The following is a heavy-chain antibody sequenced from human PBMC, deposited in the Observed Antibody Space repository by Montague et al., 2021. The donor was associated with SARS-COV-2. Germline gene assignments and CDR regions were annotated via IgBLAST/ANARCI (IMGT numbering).Heavy chain of an antibody. V-gene: IGHV4-4*02. CDR2: IFHSGST. CDR1: GGSISSDNW. J-gene: IGHJ5*02. D-gene: IGHD3-10*01. CDR3: ARRITMVRGVTKRNNWFDP. Sequence: SETLSLTCAVSGGSISSDNWWSWVRQSPGKGLEWIGEIFHSGSTXXNPSLKSRVTMSVDKSKNDFSLKLSPVTVADTAMYYCARRITMVRGVTKRNNWFDPWGRGILVTVS.